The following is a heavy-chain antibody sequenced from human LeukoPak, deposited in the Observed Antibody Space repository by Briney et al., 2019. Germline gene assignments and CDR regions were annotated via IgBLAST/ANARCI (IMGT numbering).Heavy chain of an antibody. J-gene: IGHJ5*02. CDR2: IYYSGST. V-gene: IGHV4-59*08. D-gene: IGHD6-6*01. CDR1: GGSISSYY. Sequence: SETLSLTCTVSGGSISSYYWSWIRQPPGKGLEWIGYIYYSGSTNYNPSLKSRVTISVDTSKNQFSLKLSSVTAADTAVYYCARLCSSSAGGWFDPWGQGTLVTVSS. CDR3: ARLCSSSAGGWFDP.